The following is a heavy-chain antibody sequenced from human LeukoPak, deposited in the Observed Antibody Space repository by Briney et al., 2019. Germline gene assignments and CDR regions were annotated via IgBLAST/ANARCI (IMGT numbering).Heavy chain of an antibody. V-gene: IGHV4-30-2*01. CDR2: IYHSGST. Sequence: SETLSLTCAVSGGSISSGGYSWSWIRQPPGKGLEWIGYIYHSGSTYYNPSLKSRVTISVDRSENQFSLKLSSVTAADTAVYYCARWEVARGAFDIWGQGTMVTVSS. CDR3: ARWEVARGAFDI. J-gene: IGHJ3*02. D-gene: IGHD1-26*01. CDR1: GGSISSGGYS.